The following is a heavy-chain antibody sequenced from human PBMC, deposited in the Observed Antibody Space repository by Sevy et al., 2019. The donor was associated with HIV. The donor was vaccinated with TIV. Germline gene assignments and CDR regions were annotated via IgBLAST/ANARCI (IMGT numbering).Heavy chain of an antibody. Sequence: GGSLRLSCAASGFTFNDYSMNWVRQAPGKGLEWISYLSYSGTTIFYADSVKGRFTISRDTAKNSLFLQMNNLRVDDTAVYYCARNYSERGGDLDYWGQGTLVTVSS. CDR1: GFTFNDYS. D-gene: IGHD1-26*01. CDR3: ARNYSERGGDLDY. CDR2: LSYSGTTI. V-gene: IGHV3-48*01. J-gene: IGHJ4*02.